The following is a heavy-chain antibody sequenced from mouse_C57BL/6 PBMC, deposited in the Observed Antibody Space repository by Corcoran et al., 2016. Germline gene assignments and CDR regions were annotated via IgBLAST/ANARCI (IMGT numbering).Heavy chain of an antibody. CDR3: ARGPNYYGSSYQYYFDY. J-gene: IGHJ2*01. CDR2: ISYDGSN. D-gene: IGHD1-1*01. CDR1: GYSITSGYY. V-gene: IGHV3-6*01. Sequence: DVQLQESGPGLVKPSQSLSLTCSVTGYSITSGYYWNWIRQFPGNKLEWMGYISYDGSNNYNPSLKNRISITRDTSKNQFFLKLNSVTTEDTATYYCARGPNYYGSSYQYYFDYWGQGTTLTVSS.